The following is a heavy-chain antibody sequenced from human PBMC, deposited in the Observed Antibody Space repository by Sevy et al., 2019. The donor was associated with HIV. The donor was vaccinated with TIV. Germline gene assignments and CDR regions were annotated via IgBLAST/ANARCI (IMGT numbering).Heavy chain of an antibody. CDR1: GYTLTELS. V-gene: IGHV1-24*01. D-gene: IGHD3-22*01. CDR3: ASTRDYYVSSGYYFDY. CDR2: FDPEDGKT. Sequence: ASVKVSCKVSGYTLTELSIHWVRQAPGKGLEWLVTFDPEDGKTIYAQNFQRRVTMTEDTSTDTTYMELSSLRSEDTAVYYCASTRDYYVSSGYYFDYWGQGTLVTVSS. J-gene: IGHJ4*02.